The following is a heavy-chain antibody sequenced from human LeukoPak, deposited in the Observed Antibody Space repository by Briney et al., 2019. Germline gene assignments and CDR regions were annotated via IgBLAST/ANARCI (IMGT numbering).Heavy chain of an antibody. J-gene: IGHJ4*02. D-gene: IGHD5-12*01. CDR3: ARASNIVATTAPDY. CDR2: ISSSSSYI. Sequence: GGSLRLSCAASGFTFSSYSMNWVRQAPGKGLDWVSSISSSSSYIYYADSVKGRFTISRDNAKNSLYLQMNSLRAEDTAVYYCARASNIVATTAPDYWGQGTLVTVSS. CDR1: GFTFSSYS. V-gene: IGHV3-21*01.